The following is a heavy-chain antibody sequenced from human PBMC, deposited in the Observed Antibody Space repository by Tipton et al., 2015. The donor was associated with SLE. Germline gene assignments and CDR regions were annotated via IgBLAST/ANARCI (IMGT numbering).Heavy chain of an antibody. CDR3: ARGGTARTLLS. Sequence: TLSLTCTVSVGSISSSSYYWGWIRQPPGNGLEWIGSIYYSVSTYYKPSLKNRATISVDTSKNQFSLKLSSVTAADTAVYYCARGGTARTLLSWGQVTLVSVSS. CDR2: IYYSVST. V-gene: IGHV4-39*07. CDR1: VGSISSSSYY. J-gene: IGHJ4*02. D-gene: IGHD3-16*01.